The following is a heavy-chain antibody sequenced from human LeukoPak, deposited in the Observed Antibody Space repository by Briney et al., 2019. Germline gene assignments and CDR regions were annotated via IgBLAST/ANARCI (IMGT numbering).Heavy chain of an antibody. CDR3: AKDGRIVVVPAAIPYYFDY. J-gene: IGHJ4*02. Sequence: GGSLRLSCAASGFTFSSYAMSWVRQAPGKGLEWVSAISGSGGSTYYADSVKGRFTISRDNSKNTLYLQMNSLRAEDTAVYYCAKDGRIVVVPAAIPYYFDYWGQGTLVTVPS. V-gene: IGHV3-23*01. CDR2: ISGSGGST. CDR1: GFTFSSYA. D-gene: IGHD2-2*01.